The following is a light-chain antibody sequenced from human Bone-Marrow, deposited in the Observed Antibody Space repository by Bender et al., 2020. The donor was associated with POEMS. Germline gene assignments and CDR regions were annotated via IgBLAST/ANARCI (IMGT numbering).Light chain of an antibody. V-gene: IGLV2-23*02. CDR3: CSYAGSTTNVI. J-gene: IGLJ2*01. CDR1: SSDIGAFNY. CDR2: EVT. Sequence: QSALTQPASVSGSPGQSITISCTGTSSDIGAFNYVSWYQQFPGKAPKLLIYEVTKRPSGISDRFSASKSGNTASLTISGLQTEDEADYYCCSYAGSTTNVIFGGGTKLTVL.